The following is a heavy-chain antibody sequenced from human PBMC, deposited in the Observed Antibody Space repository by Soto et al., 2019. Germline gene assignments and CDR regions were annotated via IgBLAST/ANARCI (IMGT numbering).Heavy chain of an antibody. CDR2: ITNSGGTT. CDR3: AKRSNLYGMDV. CDR1: GFTFSTYA. J-gene: IGHJ6*02. Sequence: GGSLRLSCAASGFTFSTYAMNWVRQAPGKGLEWVSGITNSGGTTYYTDSVKGRFTISRDNSKKTLYLQMNSLRAEDTALYYCAKRSNLYGMDVWGQGTTVTVSS. V-gene: IGHV3-23*01.